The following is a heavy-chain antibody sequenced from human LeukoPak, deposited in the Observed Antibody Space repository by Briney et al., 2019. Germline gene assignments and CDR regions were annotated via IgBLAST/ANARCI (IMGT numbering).Heavy chain of an antibody. V-gene: IGHV3-7*04. CDR3: AKDRYSTSSTFTINPFDY. CDR2: IKPDGSEK. Sequence: GGSLRLSCAASGFTFSSYWMTWVRQAPGKGLEWVANIKPDGSEKYYVGSVKGRFTISRDNAKNSLYLQMNSLRLEDTAIYYCAKDRYSTSSTFTINPFDYWGQGILVTVSS. J-gene: IGHJ4*02. D-gene: IGHD2-2*01. CDR1: GFTFSSYW.